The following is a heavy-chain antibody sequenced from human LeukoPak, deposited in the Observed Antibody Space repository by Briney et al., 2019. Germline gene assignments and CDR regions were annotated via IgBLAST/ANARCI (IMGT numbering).Heavy chain of an antibody. CDR1: GFTFSSYW. J-gene: IGHJ3*02. D-gene: IGHD4-23*01. CDR3: ARDHWFGGNHRNIFDI. Sequence: HPRGSLRLSCAASGFTFSSYWMSWVRQAPPTGLEWVANIELDGSDKYYVDSVKGRFTISRDNAKNSLYLQMNSRRAEDTAAYYYARDHWFGGNHRNIFDIWGQGKMVTVSS. CDR2: IELDGSDK. V-gene: IGHV3-7*01.